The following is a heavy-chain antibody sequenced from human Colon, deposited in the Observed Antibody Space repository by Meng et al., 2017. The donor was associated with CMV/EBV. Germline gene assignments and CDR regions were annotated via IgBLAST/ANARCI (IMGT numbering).Heavy chain of an antibody. V-gene: IGHV3-30*02. Sequence: GGSLRLSCVASGFNFNSFAMNWVRQAPGKGLEWVAFIRYDGSNKYYADSVKGRFTISRDNSKNTLYLQMNSLRAEDTAVYYCAKDLLDIVVVPAAIWVFGGVDYWGQGTLVTVSS. CDR1: GFNFNSFA. CDR2: IRYDGSNK. CDR3: AKDLLDIVVVPAAIWVFGGVDY. D-gene: IGHD2-2*03. J-gene: IGHJ4*02.